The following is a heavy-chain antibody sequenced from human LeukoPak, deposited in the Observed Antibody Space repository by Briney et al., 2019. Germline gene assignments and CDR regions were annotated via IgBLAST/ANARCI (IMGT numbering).Heavy chain of an antibody. CDR1: GFTFSSYW. CDR3: AKVAHNSWPFYSDY. Sequence: PGGSLRLSCAASGFTFSSYWMHWVRQAPGKGLVWVSRINSDGSSTSYADSVKGRFTISRDNAKNTLYLQMNSLRVEDMAVYYCAKVAHNSWPFYSDYWGQGTLVTVSS. J-gene: IGHJ4*02. D-gene: IGHD6-13*01. CDR2: INSDGSST. V-gene: IGHV3-74*01.